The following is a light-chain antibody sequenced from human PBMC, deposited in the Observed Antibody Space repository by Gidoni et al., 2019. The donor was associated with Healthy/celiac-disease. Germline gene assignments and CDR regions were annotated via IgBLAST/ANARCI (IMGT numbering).Light chain of an antibody. J-gene: IGKJ3*01. CDR2: AAS. Sequence: DIQMTQSPSSLSASVGDRVTITCRASQSISSYLNWHQQKPGKAPKLLIYAASSLQSGVPSRFSGSGSGTDFTLTISSLQPEDFATYYCQQSYSTLLAFXPXTKVDIK. CDR1: QSISSY. V-gene: IGKV1-39*01. CDR3: QQSYSTLLA.